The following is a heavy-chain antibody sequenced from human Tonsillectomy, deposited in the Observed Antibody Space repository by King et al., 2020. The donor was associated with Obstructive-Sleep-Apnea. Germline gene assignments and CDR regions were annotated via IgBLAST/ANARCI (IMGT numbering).Heavy chain of an antibody. CDR2: IKSKTDGGTT. D-gene: IGHD3-10*01. Sequence: VQLVESGGGLVKPGGSLRLSSAASGFTFSDAWMTWVRQAPGKGLEWVGRIKSKTDGGTTDYGAPVKGRFTISRDDSKNTLYLQMNSLKTEDTAVYYCTTDTGSYYNGLDYWGQGTLVTVSS. CDR1: GFTFSDAW. J-gene: IGHJ4*02. V-gene: IGHV3-15*01. CDR3: TTDTGSYYNGLDY.